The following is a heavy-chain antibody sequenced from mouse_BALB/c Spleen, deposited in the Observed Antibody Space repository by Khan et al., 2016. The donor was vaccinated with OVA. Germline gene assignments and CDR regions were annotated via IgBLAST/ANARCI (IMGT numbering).Heavy chain of an antibody. J-gene: IGHJ3*01. CDR3: ARGGGWFAY. V-gene: IGHV3-6*02. Sequence: QLEESGPGLVKPSQSLSLTCSVTGYSITTGYYWNWLRQLPGNKLEWMGYKVYDGSNNYNPSLKNRISITRDTSKNLFFLQLNSVTTEDTATYYCARGGGWFAYWGHGTLVTVSA. CDR1: GYSITTGYY. CDR2: KVYDGSN.